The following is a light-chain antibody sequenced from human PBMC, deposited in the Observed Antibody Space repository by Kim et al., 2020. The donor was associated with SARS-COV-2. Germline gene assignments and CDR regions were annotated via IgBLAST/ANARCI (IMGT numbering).Light chain of an antibody. CDR2: WAS. J-gene: IGKJ4*01. CDR1: NKTF. Sequence: NKTFLSWYQQKGGQPPTLLIYWASTRESGVPDRFSGSGSETDFTLTISSLQAEDVAVYYCQQYYTSPLTFGGGTKVDIK. V-gene: IGKV4-1*01. CDR3: QQYYTSPLT.